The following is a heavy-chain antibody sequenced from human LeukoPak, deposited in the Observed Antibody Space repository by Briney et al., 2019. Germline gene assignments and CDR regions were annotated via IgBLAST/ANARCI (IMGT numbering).Heavy chain of an antibody. D-gene: IGHD3-10*01. CDR3: ARDFRFGELLYGMDV. CDR1: GYTFTGYC. Sequence: ASVKISCKASGYTFTGYCMHWVRQAPGQGLEWMGWINPNSGGTNYAQKFQGRVTMTRDTSISTAYMELSRLRSDDTAVYYCARDFRFGELLYGMDVWGQGTTVTVSS. CDR2: INPNSGGT. V-gene: IGHV1-2*02. J-gene: IGHJ6*02.